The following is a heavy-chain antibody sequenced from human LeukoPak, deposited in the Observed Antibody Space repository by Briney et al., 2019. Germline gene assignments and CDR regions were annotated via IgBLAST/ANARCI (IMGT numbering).Heavy chain of an antibody. CDR2: IISSGGVT. V-gene: IGHV3-23*01. CDR3: AKDQNLGSGLEVWDY. CDR1: GFAFSSYA. D-gene: IGHD3-10*01. Sequence: GGSLRLSCAASGFAFSSYAMSWVRQAPGKGLEWVSSIISSGGVTYYADSVKGRFTISRDNSKNTLYLQMNSLRAEDTAVYYCAKDQNLGSGLEVWDYWGQGTLVTVSS. J-gene: IGHJ4*02.